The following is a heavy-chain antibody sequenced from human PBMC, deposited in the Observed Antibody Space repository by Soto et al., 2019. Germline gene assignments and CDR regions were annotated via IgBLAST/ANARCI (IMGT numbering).Heavy chain of an antibody. CDR2: IIGNGDTT. D-gene: IGHD4-17*01. V-gene: IGHV3-23*01. J-gene: IGHJ4*02. CDR1: GFSFRNYG. CDR3: AKDYDYDDSLPFDY. Sequence: EVQLLEAGGGLVQPGGSLRLSCAASGFSFRNYGMSWVRQAPGKGLEWLSAIIGNGDTTYYADSVRGRFTISRDNSKNTLYLQLNDLGAEDTAIYYCAKDYDYDDSLPFDYWGQGTLVTVSS.